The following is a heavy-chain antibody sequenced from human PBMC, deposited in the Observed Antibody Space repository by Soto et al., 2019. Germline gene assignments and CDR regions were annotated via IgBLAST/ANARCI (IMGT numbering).Heavy chain of an antibody. CDR2: IYYSRST. V-gene: IGHV4-61*01. J-gene: IGHJ6*02. D-gene: IGHD6-13*01. Sequence: SETLSLTCTVSGGSVSSGSYYWSWIRQPPGKGLEWIGYIYYSRSTNYNPSLKSRVTISVDTSKNQFSLKLSSVTAADTAVYYCARGRGYSSSWSLTNYYHYGMDVWDQGTTVTVSS. CDR1: GGSVSSGSYY. CDR3: ARGRGYSSSWSLTNYYHYGMDV.